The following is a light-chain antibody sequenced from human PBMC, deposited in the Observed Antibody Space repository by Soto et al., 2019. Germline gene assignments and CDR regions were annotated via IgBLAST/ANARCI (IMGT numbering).Light chain of an antibody. CDR2: RDN. J-gene: IGLJ2*01. CDR1: SSNIGSNY. CDR3: AAWDDSLSVVV. Sequence: QAVLTQPPSASGTPGQRVTISCSGSSSNIGSNYVSWYHQLPGTAPKLLIYRDNQRPSGVPDRFSGSKSGTSASLAISGLRSGDEADYYCAAWDDSLSVVVFGGGTKLTVL. V-gene: IGLV1-47*01.